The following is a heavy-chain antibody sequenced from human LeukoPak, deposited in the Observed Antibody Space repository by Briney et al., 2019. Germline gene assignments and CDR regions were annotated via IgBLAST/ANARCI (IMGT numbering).Heavy chain of an antibody. D-gene: IGHD3-9*01. CDR3: AKDLTPLNYDILSGTDY. Sequence: GESLRLSCAASGFTFSSYWMHWVRQAPGKGLVWVSRVNPQGSGTSYTDSVKGRFTISRDNSKNTLYLQVNSLRPEDTAVYYCAKDLTPLNYDILSGTDYWGQGTLVTVSS. V-gene: IGHV3-74*01. CDR2: VNPQGSGT. J-gene: IGHJ4*02. CDR1: GFTFSSYW.